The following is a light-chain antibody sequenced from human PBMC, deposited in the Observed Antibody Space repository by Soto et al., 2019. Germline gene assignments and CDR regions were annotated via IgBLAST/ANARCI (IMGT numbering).Light chain of an antibody. Sequence: DIQMTQSPSSLSASVGDRVTITCRASQDIGKDLGWYQQRPGKAPKRLIYAASSLQSWVPSRFSGSGSGTEFILTISSLQPEDFATYYCLQHNNYPRAFGQGTKVEIK. CDR2: AAS. V-gene: IGKV1-17*01. J-gene: IGKJ1*01. CDR1: QDIGKD. CDR3: LQHNNYPRA.